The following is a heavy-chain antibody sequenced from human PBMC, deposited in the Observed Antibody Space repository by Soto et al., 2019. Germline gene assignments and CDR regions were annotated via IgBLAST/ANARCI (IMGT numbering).Heavy chain of an antibody. Sequence: QVQLVQSGAEVKKPGTSVKVSCKASGYTFTSNGISWVRPAPGQGLEWMGWISTYNGNTNYAQKLQGRVTMTRDTSTSIADMELRDLRSDDTAGYYCARDGYGDYGYWGQGSLVAVCS. CDR1: GYTFTSNG. CDR3: ARDGYGDYGY. J-gene: IGHJ4*02. V-gene: IGHV1-18*01. CDR2: ISTYNGNT. D-gene: IGHD4-17*01.